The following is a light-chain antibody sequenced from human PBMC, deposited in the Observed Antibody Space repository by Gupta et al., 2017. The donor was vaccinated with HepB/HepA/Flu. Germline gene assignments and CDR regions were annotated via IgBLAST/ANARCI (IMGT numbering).Light chain of an antibody. Sequence: EIVMTQSPATLSVSLGERATLSCRASQSVSSNLAWYQQKPGQAPRLLIYGASTRATGIPARLSGSGSGTEFTLTISSRQSEDFAVYYCQQYNNWPLTLGGGTKVKIK. CDR2: GAS. J-gene: IGKJ4*01. V-gene: IGKV3-15*01. CDR1: QSVSSN. CDR3: QQYNNWPLT.